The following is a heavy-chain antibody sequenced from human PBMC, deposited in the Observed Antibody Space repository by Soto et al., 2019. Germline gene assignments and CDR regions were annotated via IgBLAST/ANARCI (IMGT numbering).Heavy chain of an antibody. CDR1: GGSLSSYY. CDR3: ARDGDTAMGLNWFDP. J-gene: IGHJ5*02. Sequence: PSETLSLTCTVSGGSLSSYYWIWIRQPPGKGLEWIGSIYNSGSTNYNPSLKSRVTISVDTSKKQFSLKLSSVTAADTAVYYCARDGDTAMGLNWFDPWGQGTLVTVS. V-gene: IGHV4-59*01. D-gene: IGHD5-18*01. CDR2: IYNSGST.